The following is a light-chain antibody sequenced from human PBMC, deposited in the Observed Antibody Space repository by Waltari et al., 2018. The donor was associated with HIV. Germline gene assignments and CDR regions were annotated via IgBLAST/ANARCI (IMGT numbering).Light chain of an antibody. CDR3: GTWDTSLSAGV. J-gene: IGLJ3*02. Sequence: QAVLTQPPSVSAAPGQKVTISCSGSSSNIGTNYVPWYQQFPGKAPKGLIYEKNKRPPGVPDRCSGCRSGASATLGVAGLQTGDEADDYCGTWDTSLSAGVFGGGTKLTVL. CDR1: SSNIGTNY. V-gene: IGLV1-51*01. CDR2: EKN.